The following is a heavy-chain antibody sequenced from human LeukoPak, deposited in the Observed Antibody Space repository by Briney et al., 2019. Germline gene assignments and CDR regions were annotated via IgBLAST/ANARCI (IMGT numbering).Heavy chain of an antibody. V-gene: IGHV4-39*02. Sequence: KPSETLSLTCTVSGASISSGDYYWTWIRQPPGKGLEWIGSIYYNGKTYYNPSLKSRLTISVDMSKSRFSLELTSVTAADTAFYYCARDSGTGVPSASIVLGWFDPWGQGILVTVS. CDR2: IYYNGKT. J-gene: IGHJ5*02. CDR1: GASISSGDYY. D-gene: IGHD2-2*01. CDR3: ARDSGTGVPSASIVLGWFDP.